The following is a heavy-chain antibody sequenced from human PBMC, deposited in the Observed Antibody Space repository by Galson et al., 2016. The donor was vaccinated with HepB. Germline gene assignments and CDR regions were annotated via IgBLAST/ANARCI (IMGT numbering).Heavy chain of an antibody. CDR3: ACNRRGGFLLDC. V-gene: IGHV3-11*06. Sequence: SLRLSCAASGFTFSAFPMTWVRQTPGKGLEWLSTLYGTTTETHYANSVKGRFTISRDNAKNSLYLQMNSLRVEDTAVYYCACNRRGGFLLDCWGQGTLVTVSS. D-gene: IGHD3-16*01. CDR2: LYGTTTET. CDR1: GFTFSAFP. J-gene: IGHJ4*02.